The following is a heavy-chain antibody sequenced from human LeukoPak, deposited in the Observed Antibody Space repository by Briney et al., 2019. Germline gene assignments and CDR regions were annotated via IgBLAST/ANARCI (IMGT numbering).Heavy chain of an antibody. CDR1: GFTFRNSW. Sequence: GGSLRLSCAASGFTFRNSWMSWVRQTPGKGLEVVANIKPDGGEKHYVDSVKGRFTISRDNARNSLDLQMSSLTAEDTAVYYCARGVWSSRNAFDLWGQGTMVTVSS. J-gene: IGHJ3*01. CDR3: ARGVWSSRNAFDL. V-gene: IGHV3-7*01. CDR2: IKPDGGEK. D-gene: IGHD2-21*01.